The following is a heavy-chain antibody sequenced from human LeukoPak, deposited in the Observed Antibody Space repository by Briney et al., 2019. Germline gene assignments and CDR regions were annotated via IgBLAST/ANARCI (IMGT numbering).Heavy chain of an antibody. J-gene: IGHJ3*02. V-gene: IGHV1-2*06. CDR2: INPNSGGT. Sequence: ASVKVSCKASGYTFTGYYMHWVRQAPGQGLEWMGRINPNSGGTNYAQKFQGRVTMTRDTSISTAYMELSRLRSDDTAVYYCARDAYVHNASDIWGQGTMVTVSS. D-gene: IGHD1-1*01. CDR1: GYTFTGYY. CDR3: ARDAYVHNASDI.